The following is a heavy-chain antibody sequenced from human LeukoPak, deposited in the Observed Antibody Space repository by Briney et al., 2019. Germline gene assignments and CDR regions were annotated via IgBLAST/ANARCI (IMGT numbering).Heavy chain of an antibody. CDR1: GGSISTYY. D-gene: IGHD3-22*01. CDR3: AREGYDSNIYYKADY. J-gene: IGHJ4*02. Sequence: SETLSLTCTVSGGSISTYYWSWIRQPPGKGLEWIGYISYSGSTNYNPSLKSRVTITVDTSKNQFSLKLSSVTAADMAVYYCAREGYDSNIYYKADYWGQGTLVTVSS. CDR2: ISYSGST. V-gene: IGHV4-59*01.